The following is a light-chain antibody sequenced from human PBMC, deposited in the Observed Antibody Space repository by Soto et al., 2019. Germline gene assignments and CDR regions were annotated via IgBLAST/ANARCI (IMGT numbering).Light chain of an antibody. Sequence: DIQMTQTPSTLPASVVDRVTNTCGASQSISNWLAWYQQKPGTAPKVLIYKASTLKSGVPSRFSGSGSGTEFTLTLSSLQPDDFATYYCQHYNSYSEAFGQGTKVDIK. J-gene: IGKJ1*01. V-gene: IGKV1-5*03. CDR2: KAS. CDR1: QSISNW. CDR3: QHYNSYSEA.